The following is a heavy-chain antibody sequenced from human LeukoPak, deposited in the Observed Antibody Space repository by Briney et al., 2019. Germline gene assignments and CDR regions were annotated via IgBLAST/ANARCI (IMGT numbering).Heavy chain of an antibody. Sequence: SETLSLTCTVSGYSISSGYYWGWIRQPPGKGLEWIGSIYHSGSTYYNPSLKSRVTISVDTSKNQFSLKLSSVTAADTAVYYCARWGKSRYCSSTSCPMILGAFDPWGQGTLVTVSS. CDR3: ARWGKSRYCSSTSCPMILGAFDP. CDR2: IYHSGST. D-gene: IGHD2-2*01. J-gene: IGHJ5*02. CDR1: GYSISSGYY. V-gene: IGHV4-38-2*02.